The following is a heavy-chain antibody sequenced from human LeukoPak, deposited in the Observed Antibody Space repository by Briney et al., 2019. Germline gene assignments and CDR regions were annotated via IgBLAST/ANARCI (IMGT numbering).Heavy chain of an antibody. CDR3: ARARRDGYNYFDY. CDR1: GFTFSSYG. CDR2: ISYDGSNK. V-gene: IGHV3-30*19. Sequence: PGGSLRLSCAASGFTFSSYGMHWVRQAPGKGLEWVAVISYDGSNKYYADSVKGRFTISRDNSKNTLYLQMNSLRAEDTAVYYCARARRDGYNYFDYWGQGTLVTVSS. J-gene: IGHJ4*02. D-gene: IGHD5-12*01.